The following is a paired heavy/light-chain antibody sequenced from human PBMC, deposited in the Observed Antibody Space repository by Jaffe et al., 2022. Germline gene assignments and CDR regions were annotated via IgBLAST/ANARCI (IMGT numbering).Light chain of an antibody. Sequence: QSALTQPASVSGSPGQSITISCTRTSSDVGSYNLVSWYQQHPGKAPKFIIYGDTKRPSGVSSRFSGSKSGNTASLTISGLQPEDEADYYCCSYVGGTTAWVFGGGTKLTVL. CDR3: CSYVGGTTAWV. CDR2: GDT. V-gene: IGLV2-23*01. J-gene: IGLJ3*02. CDR1: SSDVGSYNL.
Heavy chain of an antibody. V-gene: IGHV3-48*01. CDR1: GFTFSGYS. Sequence: EVQLVESGGGLVQPGGSLRLSCAASGFTFSGYSMNWVRQAPGQGLKWVAYISDSAIVYADSVKGRFTISRDNAKNSLYLQMNSLGAEDTAVYYCVRDSLYAFDIWGQGTMVTVSS. CDR3: VRDSLYAFDI. CDR2: ISDSAI. J-gene: IGHJ3*02.